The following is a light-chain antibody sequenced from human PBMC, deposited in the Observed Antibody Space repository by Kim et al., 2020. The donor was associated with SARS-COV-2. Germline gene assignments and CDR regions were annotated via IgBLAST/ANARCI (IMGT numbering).Light chain of an antibody. Sequence: EIVMTQSPVTVSVSPGERATLSCRASQSVSSNLAWYQQKPGQAPRLLIYGASTRATDIPPRFSGSGSGTEFTLTISSLQSEDFAVYFCQQYNNWTRTFGQGTKVDNK. CDR3: QQYNNWTRT. CDR2: GAS. CDR1: QSVSSN. J-gene: IGKJ1*01. V-gene: IGKV3-15*01.